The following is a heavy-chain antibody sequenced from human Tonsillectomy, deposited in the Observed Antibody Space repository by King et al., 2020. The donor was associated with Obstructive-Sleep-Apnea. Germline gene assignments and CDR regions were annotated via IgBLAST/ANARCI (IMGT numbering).Heavy chain of an antibody. V-gene: IGHV3-48*04. CDR2: ITSSSSTI. Sequence: VQLVESGGGLVQPGGSLRLSCAASGFTFSSYSMNWVRQAPGKGREWFSYITSSSSTIYYADPVKGRFTISRDNAKNSPYLQMNSLRVEDTAVYYCARDSSGYSPWGQGTLVTVSS. CDR1: GFTFSSYS. CDR3: ARDSSGYSP. J-gene: IGHJ5*02. D-gene: IGHD3-22*01.